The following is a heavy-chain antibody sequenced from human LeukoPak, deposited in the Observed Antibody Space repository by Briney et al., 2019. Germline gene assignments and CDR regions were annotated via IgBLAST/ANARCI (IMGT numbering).Heavy chain of an antibody. V-gene: IGHV3-48*04. CDR2: INGGGSRM. Sequence: GSLRLSCAASGFTFRGYYMAWVRQAPGKGLEWVAYINGGGSRMLYADSVKGRFTISRDDAKNSLYLQMNSLRTEDTGVYSCARESDSGGYRFDYWGQGSLVTVSS. J-gene: IGHJ4*02. CDR3: ARESDSGGYRFDY. D-gene: IGHD3-22*01. CDR1: GFTFRGYY.